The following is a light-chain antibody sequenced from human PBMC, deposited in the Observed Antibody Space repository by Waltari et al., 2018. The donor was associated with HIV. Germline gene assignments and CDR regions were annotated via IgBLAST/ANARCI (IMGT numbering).Light chain of an antibody. J-gene: IGLJ2*01. CDR3: QSYDSSLTGAV. V-gene: IGLV1-40*01. CDR2: GNT. Sequence: QSVLTQPPSVSGAPGQRVTISCTGSSSNIGAGYDVHWYQQLPGTAPKLLIYGNTNRPSGVPDRFAGAKSGTSPSLAITGLRAEEEADYYCQSYDSSLTGAVFGGGTKLTVL. CDR1: SSNIGAGYD.